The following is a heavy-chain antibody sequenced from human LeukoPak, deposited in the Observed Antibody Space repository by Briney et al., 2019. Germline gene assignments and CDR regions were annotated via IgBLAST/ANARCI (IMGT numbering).Heavy chain of an antibody. J-gene: IGHJ4*02. CDR2: VKTKADGGTA. CDR3: ARHGHFDY. Sequence: GGSLRLSCAASGFTFSSAYMAWVRQAPGKGLEWVGHVKTKADGGTAVYAASVKGRFTISRDDSGNTLYMQMNSLISEDTAVYYCARHGHFDYWGQGTLVTVSS. V-gene: IGHV3-15*05. CDR1: GFTFSSAY.